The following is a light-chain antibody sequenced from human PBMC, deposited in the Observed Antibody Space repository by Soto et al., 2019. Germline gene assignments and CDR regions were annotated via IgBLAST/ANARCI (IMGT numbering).Light chain of an antibody. CDR3: ATWDDSLNGFYV. J-gene: IGLJ1*01. CDR2: RNN. V-gene: IGLV1-47*01. Sequence: QSVLTQPPSASGTPGQGVTISCSGSTSNIGSNYVYWYQQLPGTAPKLLIYRNNQRPSGVPDRFSGSKSRTSASLAISGLRSDDEADYFCATWDDSLNGFYVFGTGTKVTVL. CDR1: TSNIGSNY.